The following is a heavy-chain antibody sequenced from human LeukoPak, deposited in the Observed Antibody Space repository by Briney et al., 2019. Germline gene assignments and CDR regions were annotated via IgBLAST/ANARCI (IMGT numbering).Heavy chain of an antibody. CDR3: ARGRLVSPSWFDP. J-gene: IGHJ5*02. CDR2: MNPNSGNT. Sequence: ASVKVSCKASGYTFTSYDINWVRQATGQGLEWMGWMNPNSGNTGYAQKFQGRVTMTRNTSISTAYMELSSLRSEDTAAYYCARGRLVSPSWFDPWGQGTLVTVSS. V-gene: IGHV1-8*01. D-gene: IGHD3-22*01. CDR1: GYTFTSYD.